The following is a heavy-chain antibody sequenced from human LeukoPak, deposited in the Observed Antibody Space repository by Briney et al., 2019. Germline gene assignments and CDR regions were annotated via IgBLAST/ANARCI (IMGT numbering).Heavy chain of an antibody. Sequence: PGRSLRLSCAASGFTFSSYGMHWVRQAPGKGLEWVAVLSYDGRNKYHADSVEGRFTISRDNSKNTLYLQMNSLRAEDTAVYYCAKDADLAAAGYYFDSWGQGTLVTVSS. CDR1: GFTFSSYG. V-gene: IGHV3-30*18. CDR3: AKDADLAAAGYYFDS. J-gene: IGHJ4*02. CDR2: LSYDGRNK. D-gene: IGHD6-13*01.